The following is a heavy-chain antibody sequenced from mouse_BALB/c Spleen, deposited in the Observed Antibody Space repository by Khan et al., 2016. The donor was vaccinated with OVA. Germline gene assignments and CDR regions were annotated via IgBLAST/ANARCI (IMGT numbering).Heavy chain of an antibody. J-gene: IGHJ2*01. D-gene: IGHD1-2*01. V-gene: IGHV3-2*02. Sequence: EVQLQESGPGLVKPSQSLSLTCTVTGYSIPRGYGWNWIRQFPGNKLDWMGYISYSGSTNYNPSLKSRIFITRHTSKNQFFLQLNSVTTEDTATYYCARTARIKYWGQGTTRTVSS. CDR2: ISYSGST. CDR1: GYSIPRGYG. CDR3: ARTARIKY.